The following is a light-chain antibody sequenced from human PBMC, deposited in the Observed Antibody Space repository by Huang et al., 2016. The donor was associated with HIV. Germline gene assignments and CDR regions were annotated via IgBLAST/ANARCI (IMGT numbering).Light chain of an antibody. Sequence: IQLTQSPSSLSASVGDRVTITCRASQGISNSLVWYQQKPGRAPKLLIYAASTLQSGVTSRFSGSGSGTDFTLTISSLQPEDSATYYCQQFSSYSPLTFGGGTEVEIK. CDR2: AAS. V-gene: IGKV1-9*01. CDR3: QQFSSYSPLT. J-gene: IGKJ4*01. CDR1: QGISNS.